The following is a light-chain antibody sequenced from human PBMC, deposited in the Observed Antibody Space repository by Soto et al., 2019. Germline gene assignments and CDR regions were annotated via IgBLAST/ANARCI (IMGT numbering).Light chain of an antibody. J-gene: IGLJ2*01. Sequence: QPVVTQSPSASASLGAAVTLTCTLSSGHSSYAIAWHQQQPEKGPRYLMKLHRDGSHSNGDGIPDRFSGSSSGAERYLTISSLQSEDEADYYCQTWGPGVVFGGGTKLTVL. CDR3: QTWGPGVV. CDR1: SGHSSYA. CDR2: LHRDGSH. V-gene: IGLV4-69*01.